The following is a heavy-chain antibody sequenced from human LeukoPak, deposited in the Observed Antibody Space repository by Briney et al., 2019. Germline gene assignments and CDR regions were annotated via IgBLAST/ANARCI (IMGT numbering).Heavy chain of an antibody. D-gene: IGHD1-26*01. CDR3: ARGANGGIYVFDY. Sequence: PGESLRLSCAASGFTVNSNYMSWVRQAPGKGLEWVSIIYTDGSKFYADSVKGRFTISRDNSKNTLNLQMNTLRAEDTAVYYCARGANGGIYVFDYWGQGTLVTVSS. CDR2: IYTDGSK. V-gene: IGHV3-53*01. J-gene: IGHJ4*02. CDR1: GFTVNSNY.